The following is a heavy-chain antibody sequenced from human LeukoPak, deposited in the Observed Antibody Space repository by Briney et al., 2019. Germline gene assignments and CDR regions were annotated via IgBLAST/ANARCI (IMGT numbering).Heavy chain of an antibody. CDR1: GFTFSSYA. V-gene: IGHV3-30-3*01. J-gene: IGHJ4*02. D-gene: IGHD3-3*01. CDR3: ARCEGPPYYDFWSGYYFDY. CDR2: ISYDGSNK. Sequence: GGSLRLSCAASGFTFSSYAMHWVRQAPGKGLEWVAVISYDGSNKYYADSVKGRFTISRDNSKNTLYLQMNSLRAEDTAVYYCARCEGPPYYDFWSGYYFDYWGQGTLVTVSS.